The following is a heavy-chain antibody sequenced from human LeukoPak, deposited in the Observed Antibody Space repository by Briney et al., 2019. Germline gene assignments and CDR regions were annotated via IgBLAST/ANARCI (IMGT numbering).Heavy chain of an antibody. J-gene: IGHJ3*02. CDR2: IYSGGST. D-gene: IGHD2-2*03. Sequence: GGSLRLSCAASGFTVSSYYMTWVRQAPGKGLEWVSVIYSGGSTYYADSVKGRVAISRDNSKNTVFLQMNSVRAEDTAVCYCAKDYVDIVVVPAAIDAFDIWGQGTMVTVSS. V-gene: IGHV3-66*01. CDR3: AKDYVDIVVVPAAIDAFDI. CDR1: GFTVSSYY.